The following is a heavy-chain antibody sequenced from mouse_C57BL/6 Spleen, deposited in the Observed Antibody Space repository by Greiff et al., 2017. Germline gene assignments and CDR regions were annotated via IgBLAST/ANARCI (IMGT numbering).Heavy chain of an antibody. CDR2: INPNNGGT. Sequence: EVQLQQSGPELVKPGASVKISCKASGYTFTHYYMNWVKQSHGKSLEWIGDINPNNGGTSYNQKFKGKATLTVDKSSSTAYMELRSLTSEDSAVYYCARGGDYYGSSRFDYWGQGTTLTVSS. CDR1: GYTFTHYY. D-gene: IGHD1-1*01. CDR3: ARGGDYYGSSRFDY. V-gene: IGHV1-26*01. J-gene: IGHJ2*01.